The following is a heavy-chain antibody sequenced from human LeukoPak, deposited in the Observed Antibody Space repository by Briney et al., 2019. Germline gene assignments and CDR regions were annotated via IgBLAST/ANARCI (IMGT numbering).Heavy chain of an antibody. CDR1: GFTFSSYS. J-gene: IGHJ4*02. CDR3: ARGLLWFGELLGGDY. V-gene: IGHV3-7*01. D-gene: IGHD3-10*01. CDR2: IKQDGSEK. Sequence: GGSLRLSCAASGFTFSSYSMNWVRQAPGKGLEWVANIKQDGSEKYYVDSVKGRFTISRDNAKNSLYLQMNSLRAEDTAVYYCARGLLWFGELLGGDYWGQGTLVTVSS.